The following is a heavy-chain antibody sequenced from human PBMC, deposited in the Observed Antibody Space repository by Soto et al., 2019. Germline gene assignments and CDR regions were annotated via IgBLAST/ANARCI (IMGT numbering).Heavy chain of an antibody. Sequence: LTKYRIRLVRGKSGQRLEWMGWINAANGDTKYSPKFQGRVTITRDTSASTAYMELSSLRSEDTAVYYFVRRHASATGIQWFGPSGQLILGAVSS. V-gene: IGHV1-3*01. J-gene: IGHJ5*02. CDR2: INAANGDT. CDR3: VRRHASATGIQWFGP. CDR1: LTKYR. D-gene: IGHD2-21*02.